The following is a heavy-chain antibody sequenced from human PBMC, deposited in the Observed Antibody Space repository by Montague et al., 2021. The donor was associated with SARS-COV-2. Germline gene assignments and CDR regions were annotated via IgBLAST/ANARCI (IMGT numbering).Heavy chain of an antibody. Sequence: SETLSLTCAVYGASSSSYYWCWIRQSPGKGLEWIGSITYTGGTNSNPSPNSRVTISVDTSRNQFSLRLRSVTAADTSAYYCARLPLVSSWSGAAGYYYYGMDLWGQGTPVTVSS. CDR1: GASSSSYY. V-gene: IGHV4-34*01. D-gene: IGHD6-13*01. CDR3: ARLPLVSSWSGAAGYYYYGMDL. J-gene: IGHJ6*02. CDR2: ITYTGGT.